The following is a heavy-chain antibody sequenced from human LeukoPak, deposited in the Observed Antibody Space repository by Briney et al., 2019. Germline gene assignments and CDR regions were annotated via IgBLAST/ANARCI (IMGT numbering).Heavy chain of an antibody. V-gene: IGHV3-20*04. CDR3: GRSGPVTKDHFMDV. Sequence: GGSLRLSCAVAGFTFDDYAMSWVRQVPGKGLEWVAGINWNGDSTDYTDSVKGRFTISRDNAKNSLFLQMNSLSAEDTAVYYCGRSGPVTKDHFMDVWGKGTTVTVSS. J-gene: IGHJ6*03. CDR2: INWNGDST. D-gene: IGHD2-2*01. CDR1: GFTFDDYA.